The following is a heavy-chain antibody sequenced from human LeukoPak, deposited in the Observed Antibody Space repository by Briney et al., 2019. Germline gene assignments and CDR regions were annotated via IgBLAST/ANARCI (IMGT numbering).Heavy chain of an antibody. Sequence: ASVKVSCKASGYTFTSYGISWVRQAPGQGLEWMGWISAYNGNTNYAQKFQGRVTMTEDTSTDTAYMELSSLRSEDTAVYYCATGPYYYDSTGSYWGQGTLVTVSS. V-gene: IGHV1-18*01. CDR2: ISAYNGNT. J-gene: IGHJ4*02. CDR1: GYTFTSYG. D-gene: IGHD3-22*01. CDR3: ATGPYYYDSTGSY.